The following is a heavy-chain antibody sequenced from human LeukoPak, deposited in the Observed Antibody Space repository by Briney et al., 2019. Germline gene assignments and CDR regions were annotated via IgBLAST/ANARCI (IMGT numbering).Heavy chain of an antibody. CDR1: GYTFTTYG. V-gene: IGHV1-2*02. D-gene: IGHD3-22*01. Sequence: GASVKVSCKASGYTFTTYGITWVRQAPGQGLEWMGWINPKGGGTNYAQKFQGRVTMTRDTSINTAYMELSRLRSGDTAVYYCARGGDYYDSSGYYDDAFDIWGQGTMVTVSS. J-gene: IGHJ3*02. CDR2: INPKGGGT. CDR3: ARGGDYYDSSGYYDDAFDI.